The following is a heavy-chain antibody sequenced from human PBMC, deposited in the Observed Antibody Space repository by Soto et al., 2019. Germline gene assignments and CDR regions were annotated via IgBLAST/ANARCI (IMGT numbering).Heavy chain of an antibody. V-gene: IGHV1-18*01. CDR1: DYTFTSYG. CDR3: ARAYCSGGTCYDS. CDR2: ISPYNGQT. D-gene: IGHD2-15*01. J-gene: IGHJ5*01. Sequence: QVQLVQSGPEVKKPGASVKVSCKTSDYTFTSYGIGWVRQAPGQGLEWMGWISPYNGQTNYAQSLQGRVTMTTDTATATAYMELRSLRSDDTAVYYCARAYCSGGTCYDSWGQGPLVTVSS.